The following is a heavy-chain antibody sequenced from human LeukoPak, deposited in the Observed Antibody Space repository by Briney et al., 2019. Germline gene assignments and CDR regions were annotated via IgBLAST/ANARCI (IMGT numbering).Heavy chain of an antibody. CDR3: ARDSYGDYAFDY. CDR1: GFTFDDYG. V-gene: IGHV3-7*01. CDR2: IKQDGSEK. D-gene: IGHD4-17*01. J-gene: IGHJ4*02. Sequence: QAGGSLRLSCAASGFTFDDYGMSWVRQAPGKGLEWVANIKQDGSEKYYVDSVKGRFTISRDNAKNSLYLQMNSLRAEDTAVYYCARDSYGDYAFDYWGQGTLVTVSS.